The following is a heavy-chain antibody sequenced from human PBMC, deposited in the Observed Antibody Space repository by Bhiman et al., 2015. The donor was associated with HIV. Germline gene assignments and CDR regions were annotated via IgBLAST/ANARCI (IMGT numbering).Heavy chain of an antibody. CDR3: ARGSSSSLSAERFDP. J-gene: IGHJ5*02. CDR2: INSISSSV. CDR1: GFTFSSYS. D-gene: IGHD6-6*01. Sequence: EVQLVESGGGLVQPGGSRRLSCVASGFTFSSYSMIWVRQAPGKGLEWLSYINSISSSVFYADSVQGRFTISRDNAKNSLYLQMNSLRAEDTAVYYCARGSSSSLSAERFDPWGQGTLVTVSS. V-gene: IGHV3-48*04.